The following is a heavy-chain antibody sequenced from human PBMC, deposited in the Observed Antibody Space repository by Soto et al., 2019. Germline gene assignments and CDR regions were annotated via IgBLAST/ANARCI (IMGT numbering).Heavy chain of an antibody. J-gene: IGHJ3*01. D-gene: IGHD3-16*01. CDR2: IYWDDDK. CDR1: GFSLNTNGVG. CDR3: ARRRARTAGWADAFDV. Sequence: QITLKESGPTLVKPTQTLTLTCIFSGFSLNTNGVGVGWIRQPPGKSLEWLALIYWDDDKRFNPSLKGRLTLSKDTSKNQVVLTVTNVDPVDTSTDFCARRRARTAGWADAFDVWGRVTLVVVSS. V-gene: IGHV2-5*02.